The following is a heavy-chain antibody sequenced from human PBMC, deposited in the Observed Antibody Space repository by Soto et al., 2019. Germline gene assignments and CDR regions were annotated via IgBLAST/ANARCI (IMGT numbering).Heavy chain of an antibody. J-gene: IGHJ4*02. CDR2: ISYDGSNK. CDR3: AKDRGSSWYGDLDS. Sequence: QVQVVESGGGVVQPGRSLRLSCAASGFTFSSYGMHWVRQAPGKGLEWVAVISYDGSNKYYTDSVKGRFTISRDNSKNTLYLQMNSLRAEDTAVYYCAKDRGSSWYGDLDSWGQGTLVTVSS. CDR1: GFTFSSYG. V-gene: IGHV3-30*18. D-gene: IGHD6-13*01.